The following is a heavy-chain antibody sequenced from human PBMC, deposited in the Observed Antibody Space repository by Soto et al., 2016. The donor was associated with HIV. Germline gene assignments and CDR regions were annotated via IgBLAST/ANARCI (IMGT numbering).Heavy chain of an antibody. CDR1: GFTVGSNY. Sequence: EVQLVESGGGLVHPGESLRLSCAASGFTVGSNYMTWVRQAPGKGLEWVSVISGGGSTHYADSVKGRFVISRDDSKNTLLLQMNSLRADDTAVYFCARDVGGSAYYGLDVWGQGTTVTVSS. J-gene: IGHJ6*02. CDR3: ARDVGGSAYYGLDV. V-gene: IGHV3-66*01. D-gene: IGHD2-15*01. CDR2: ISGGGST.